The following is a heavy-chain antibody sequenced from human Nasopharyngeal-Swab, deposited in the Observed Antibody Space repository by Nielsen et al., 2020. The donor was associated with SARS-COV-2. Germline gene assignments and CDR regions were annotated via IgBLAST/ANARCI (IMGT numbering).Heavy chain of an antibody. J-gene: IGHJ5*02. D-gene: IGHD5-12*01. V-gene: IGHV4-34*01. CDR3: ARGNRGYSGEINRFDP. Sequence: WIRQSPGKGLEWIGEINHSGSTNYNPSLKSRVTISVDTSKNQFSLKLSSVTAADTAVYYCARGNRGYSGEINRFDPWGQGTLVTAPQ. CDR2: INHSGST.